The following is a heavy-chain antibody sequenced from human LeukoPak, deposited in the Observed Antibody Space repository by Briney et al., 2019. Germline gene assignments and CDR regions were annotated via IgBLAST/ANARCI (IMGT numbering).Heavy chain of an antibody. Sequence: TXXSLRLSCAPSGFTFSSYSMNWVRQAPGKGLEWVSTISSSSSYIYYADSVKGRFTMSRDNAKNSLYLQMNSLRAEDTAVYYCARDGGRMDVWGQGTTVTVSS. CDR3: ARDGGRMDV. D-gene: IGHD6-25*01. CDR1: GFTFSSYS. CDR2: ISSSSSYI. V-gene: IGHV3-21*01. J-gene: IGHJ6*02.